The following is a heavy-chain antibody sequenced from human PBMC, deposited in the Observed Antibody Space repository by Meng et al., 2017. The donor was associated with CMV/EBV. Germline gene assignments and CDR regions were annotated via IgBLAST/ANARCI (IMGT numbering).Heavy chain of an antibody. Sequence: ASVKVSCKASGYTFTGYYMHWVRQAPGQGLEWMGWINPNSGGTNYAQKFQGRVTMTRDTSISTAYMELSRLRSDDTVVYCCARDYLIAAAGTNYYYGMDVWGQGTTVTVSS. V-gene: IGHV1-2*02. CDR2: INPNSGGT. CDR1: GYTFTGYY. D-gene: IGHD6-13*01. J-gene: IGHJ6*02. CDR3: ARDYLIAAAGTNYYYGMDV.